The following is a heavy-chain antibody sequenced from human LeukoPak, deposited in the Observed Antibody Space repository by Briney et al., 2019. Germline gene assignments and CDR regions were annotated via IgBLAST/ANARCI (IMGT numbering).Heavy chain of an antibody. CDR2: IYTSGST. Sequence: PSQTLSLTCTVSGGSISSGSYYWSWIRQPAGKGLEWIGRIYTSGSTNYNPSLKSRVTISVDTSKNQFSLKLSSVTAADTAVYYCNRDYYDSRGDAFDIWGQGTMVTVSS. D-gene: IGHD3-22*01. CDR3: NRDYYDSRGDAFDI. CDR1: GGSISSGSYY. V-gene: IGHV4-61*02. J-gene: IGHJ3*02.